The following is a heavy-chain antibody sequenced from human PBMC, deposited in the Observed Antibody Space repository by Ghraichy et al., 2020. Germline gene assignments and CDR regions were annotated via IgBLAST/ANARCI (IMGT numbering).Heavy chain of an antibody. D-gene: IGHD3-16*02. Sequence: LSLTCAASGFSVSSNYMSWVRQAPGKGLEWVSVIYSGGSTYYADSVKGRFTISRDNSKNTLYLQMNSLRAEDTAVYYCARDRYDYIWGSYRYSNFDYWGQGTLVTVSS. CDR3: ARDRYDYIWGSYRYSNFDY. CDR2: IYSGGST. CDR1: GFSVSSNY. V-gene: IGHV3-53*01. J-gene: IGHJ4*02.